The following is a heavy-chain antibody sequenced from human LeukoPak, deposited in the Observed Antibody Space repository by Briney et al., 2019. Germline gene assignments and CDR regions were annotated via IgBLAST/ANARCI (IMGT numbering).Heavy chain of an antibody. CDR2: INPNSGGT. CDR3: ARDGGTGTTVYFDY. Sequence: ASVKVSRKASGYTFTGYYMHWVRQAPGQGLEWMGWINPNSGGTNYAQKFQGRVTKTRDTSISTAYMELSRLRSDDTAVYYCARDGGTGTTVYFDYWGQGTLVTVSS. CDR1: GYTFTGYY. D-gene: IGHD1-7*01. J-gene: IGHJ4*02. V-gene: IGHV1-2*02.